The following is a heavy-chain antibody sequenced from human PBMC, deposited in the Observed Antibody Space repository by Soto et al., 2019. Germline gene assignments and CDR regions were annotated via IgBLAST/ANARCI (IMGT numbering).Heavy chain of an antibody. CDR1: GYSFTNYY. V-gene: IGHV1-46*01. J-gene: IGHJ4*01. Sequence: AAVKVSCKASGYSFTNYYVHWVRQAPGQGLEWMGTINAGGGYTTYAQRFQGRVTITRDTSASTAYMEVSSLRSEDTAVYYCARAAYYYDSSGYYPGDYWG. CDR3: ARAAYYYDSSGYYPGDY. CDR2: INAGGGYT. D-gene: IGHD3-22*01.